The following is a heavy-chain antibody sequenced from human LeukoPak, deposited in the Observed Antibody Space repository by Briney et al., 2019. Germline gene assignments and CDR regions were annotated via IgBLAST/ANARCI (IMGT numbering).Heavy chain of an antibody. D-gene: IGHD2-2*02. CDR1: GFTFSSYS. CDR3: ARPLYASYYYGMYV. J-gene: IGHJ6*02. V-gene: IGHV3-21*01. Sequence: GGSLRLSCAASGFTFSSYSMNWVRQAPGKGLEWVSSISSSSSYIYYADSVKGRFTISRDNAKNSLYLQMNSLRAEDTAVYYCARPLYASYYYGMYVWGQGTTVTVSS. CDR2: ISSSSSYI.